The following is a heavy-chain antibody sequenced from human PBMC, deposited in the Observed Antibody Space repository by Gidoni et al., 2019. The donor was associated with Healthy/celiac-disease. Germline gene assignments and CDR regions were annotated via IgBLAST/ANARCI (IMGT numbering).Heavy chain of an antibody. CDR3: ARGVPRAYYYDSSGYPLSPARFDY. J-gene: IGHJ4*02. CDR2: IYYSGST. CDR1: GGSISSYY. Sequence: QVQLQESGPGLVKPSETLSLTCTVSGGSISSYYWSWIRQPPGKGLEWIGYIYYSGSTNYNPSLKSRVTISVDTSKNQFSLKLSFLTAADTAVYYCARGVPRAYYYDSSGYPLSPARFDYWGQGTLVTVSS. D-gene: IGHD3-22*01. V-gene: IGHV4-59*01.